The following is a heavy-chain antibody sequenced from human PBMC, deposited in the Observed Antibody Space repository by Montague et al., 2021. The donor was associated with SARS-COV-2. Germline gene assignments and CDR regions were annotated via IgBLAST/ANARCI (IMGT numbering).Heavy chain of an antibody. CDR1: GGSISRYF. D-gene: IGHD3-16*01. V-gene: IGHV4-59*01. Sequence: SETLSLTCTVSGGSISRYFWNWIRQTPGKGLEWMGYVHDIESSIYNPSLQSRITILLDTPKNQFSLRLNAVTAADTAVYYCARVTLGGRDGRTRQCDGLDSWGQGIRVTVSS. CDR2: VHDIESS. CDR3: ARVTLGGRDGRTRQCDGLDS. J-gene: IGHJ4*02.